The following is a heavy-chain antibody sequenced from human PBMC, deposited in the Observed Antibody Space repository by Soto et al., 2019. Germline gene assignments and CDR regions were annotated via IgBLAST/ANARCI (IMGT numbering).Heavy chain of an antibody. CDR3: ARDWDSSGYIRWFDP. CDR2: IIPILGIA. Sequence: QVQLVQSGAEVKKPGSSVKVSCKASGGTFSSYTISWVRQAPGQGLECMGRIIPILGIANYAQKLQGRVTITADKSTSTAYMELSSLRSEDTAVYYCARDWDSSGYIRWFDPWGQGTLVTVSS. J-gene: IGHJ5*02. D-gene: IGHD3-22*01. CDR1: GGTFSSYT. V-gene: IGHV1-69*08.